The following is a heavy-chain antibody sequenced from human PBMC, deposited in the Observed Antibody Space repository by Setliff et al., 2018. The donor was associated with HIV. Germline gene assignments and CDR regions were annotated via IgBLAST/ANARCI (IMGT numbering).Heavy chain of an antibody. V-gene: IGHV1-3*01. D-gene: IGHD4-4*01. Sequence: RASVKVSCKASGHSFTYFFLYWVRQAPGQRLEWMGWINVGHGRTKYSQKFQDRVTFTRDASASTAYMDLSSLISEDTAVYYCAGFSGSNSDYYPCDIWGQGTMVTVSS. J-gene: IGHJ3*02. CDR2: INVGHGRT. CDR3: AGFSGSNSDYYPCDI. CDR1: GHSFTYFF.